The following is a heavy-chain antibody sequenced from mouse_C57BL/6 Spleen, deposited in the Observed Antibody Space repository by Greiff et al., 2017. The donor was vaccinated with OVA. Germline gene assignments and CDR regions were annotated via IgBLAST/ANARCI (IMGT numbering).Heavy chain of an antibody. Sequence: QVQLQQSGAELVKPGASVKISCKASGYAFSSYWMNWVKQRPGKGLEWIGQIYPGDGDTNYNGKFKGKATLTADKSSSTAYMQLSSLTSEDSAVYFCARRETAQTLDYWGQGTTLTVSS. CDR3: ARRETAQTLDY. J-gene: IGHJ2*01. CDR2: IYPGDGDT. CDR1: GYAFSSYW. V-gene: IGHV1-80*01. D-gene: IGHD3-2*02.